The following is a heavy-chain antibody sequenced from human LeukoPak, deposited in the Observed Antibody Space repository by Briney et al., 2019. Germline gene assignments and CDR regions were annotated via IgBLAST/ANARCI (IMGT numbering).Heavy chain of an antibody. D-gene: IGHD1-26*01. CDR1: GYTFTNYA. J-gene: IGHJ4*02. V-gene: IGHV1-3*01. CDR3: ARDYSGSYYRNTFDY. Sequence: ASVKVSCKASGYTFTNYAIHWVRQAPGQRLEWMGWINAGNGNTKYSQKFQGRVTITRDTSASTAYMELSSLRSEDTAVYYCARDYSGSYYRNTFDYWGQGTLVTVSS. CDR2: INAGNGNT.